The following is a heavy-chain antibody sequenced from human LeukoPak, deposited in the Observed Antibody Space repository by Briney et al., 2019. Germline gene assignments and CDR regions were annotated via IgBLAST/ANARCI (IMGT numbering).Heavy chain of an antibody. D-gene: IGHD6-19*01. CDR3: ARAGYSSGWYGGFDY. CDR2: IIPILGIA. CDR1: GGTFSSYA. J-gene: IGHJ4*02. Sequence: SVEVSCKASGGTFSSYAISWVRQAPGQGLEWMGRIIPILGIANYAQKFQGRVTITADKSTSTAYMELSSLRSEDTAVYYCARAGYSSGWYGGFDYWGQGTLVTVSS. V-gene: IGHV1-69*04.